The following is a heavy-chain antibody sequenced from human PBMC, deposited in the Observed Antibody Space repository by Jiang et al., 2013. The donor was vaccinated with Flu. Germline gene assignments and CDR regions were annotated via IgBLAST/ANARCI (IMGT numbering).Heavy chain of an antibody. J-gene: IGHJ4*02. V-gene: IGHV4-34*01. Sequence: LLKPSETLSLTCAVYGGSFSGYYWSWIRQPPGKGLERIGEINHSGSTNYNPSLKSRVTISVDTSKNQFSLKLSSVTAADTAVYYCARGYSSGWYSSVYWGQGTLVTVSS. CDR2: INHSGST. D-gene: IGHD6-19*01. CDR3: ARGYSSGWYSSVY. CDR1: GGSFSGYY.